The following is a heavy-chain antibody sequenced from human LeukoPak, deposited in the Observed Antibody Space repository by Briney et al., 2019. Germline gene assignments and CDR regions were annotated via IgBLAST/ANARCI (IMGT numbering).Heavy chain of an antibody. CDR2: ISYDGSNK. CDR1: GYIFSTYW. D-gene: IGHD5-24*01. Sequence: GGSLRLSCVGSGYIFSTYWMNWVRQAPGKGLEWVAVISYDGSNKYYADSVKGRFTISRDNSKNTLYLQMNSLRAEDTAVYYCARDGYNLPFDYWGQGTLVTVSS. J-gene: IGHJ4*02. CDR3: ARDGYNLPFDY. V-gene: IGHV3-30-3*01.